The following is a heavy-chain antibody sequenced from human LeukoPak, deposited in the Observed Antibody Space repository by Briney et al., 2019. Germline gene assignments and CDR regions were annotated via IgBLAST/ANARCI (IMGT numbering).Heavy chain of an antibody. J-gene: IGHJ4*02. V-gene: IGHV3-23*01. Sequence: GGSLRLSCAASGFTFSSYGMHWVRQAPGKGLEWVSAISATGGSTYYADSVKGRFTISRDNSKNTLYLQINTLRAEDTAVYYCANRPLDYWGQGTLVTVSS. CDR3: ANRPLDY. CDR1: GFTFSSYG. CDR2: ISATGGST.